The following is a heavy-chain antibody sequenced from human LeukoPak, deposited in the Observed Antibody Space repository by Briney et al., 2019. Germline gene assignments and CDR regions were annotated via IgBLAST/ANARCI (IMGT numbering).Heavy chain of an antibody. CDR2: THTNGNT. V-gene: IGHV4-4*09. CDR1: GDSITSHY. Sequence: SETLSLTCAVSGDSITSHYWSWLRQPPGKGPECIGYTHTNGNTNSKSSLKSRVTMSVDTSKNQFSLELTSVTAADTAVYYCARQSSAAGTHWFDPWGQGTLVTVSS. D-gene: IGHD6-13*01. CDR3: ARQSSAAGTHWFDP. J-gene: IGHJ5*02.